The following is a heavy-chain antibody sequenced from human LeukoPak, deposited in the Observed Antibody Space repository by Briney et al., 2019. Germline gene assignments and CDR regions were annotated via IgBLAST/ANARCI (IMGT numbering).Heavy chain of an antibody. D-gene: IGHD6-6*01. CDR2: INHSGST. CDR1: GGSFSGYY. CDR3: ARGVFGSSFDY. V-gene: IGHV4-34*01. Sequence: XETLSLTCAVYGGSFSGYYWSWIRQPPGKGLEWIGEINHSGSTNYNPSLKSRVTISVDTSKNQFSLKLSSVTAADTAVYYCARGVFGSSFDYWGQGTLVTVSS. J-gene: IGHJ4*02.